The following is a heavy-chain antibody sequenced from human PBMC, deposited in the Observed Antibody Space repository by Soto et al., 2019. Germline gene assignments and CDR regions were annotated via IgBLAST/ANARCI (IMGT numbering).Heavy chain of an antibody. CDR2: IYPGDSDT. V-gene: IGHV5-51*01. J-gene: IGHJ4*02. CDR3: ARQTASCSGGRCYSSGNYFDY. Sequence: GESLKISCKGSGYNFASYWIGWVRQMPGKGLEWMGIIYPGDSDTRYSPSFQGQVTISADKSIGTAFLQWSSLRASDTAMYYCARQTASCSGGRCYSSGNYFDYWGQGTLVTVSS. D-gene: IGHD2-15*01. CDR1: GYNFASYW.